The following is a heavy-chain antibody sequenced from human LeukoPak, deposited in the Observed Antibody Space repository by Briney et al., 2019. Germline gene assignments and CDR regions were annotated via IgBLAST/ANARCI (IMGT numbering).Heavy chain of an antibody. J-gene: IGHJ4*02. CDR3: ARVSGIAVAGTPRNGFDY. Sequence: ASVKVSCKASGYTFTSYGISWVRQAPGQGLEWMGWISAYNGNTNYAQELQGRVTMTRDTSTSTVYMELSSLRSEDTAVYYCARVSGIAVAGTPRNGFDYWGQGTLVTVSS. CDR2: ISAYNGNT. CDR1: GYTFTSYG. D-gene: IGHD6-19*01. V-gene: IGHV1-18*01.